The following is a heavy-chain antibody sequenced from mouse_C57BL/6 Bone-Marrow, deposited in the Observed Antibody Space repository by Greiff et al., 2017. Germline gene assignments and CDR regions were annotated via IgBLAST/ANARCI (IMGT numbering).Heavy chain of an antibody. V-gene: IGHV7-3*01. J-gene: IGHJ4*01. Sequence: EVKLVESGGGLVQPGGSLSLSCAASGFTFTDYYMSWVRQPPGKALEWLGFIRNKANGYTTEYSASVKGRFTISRDNSQSILYLQMNALRAEDSATYYCARFYDGDPYYYAMDYWGQGTSVTVSS. D-gene: IGHD2-3*01. CDR1: GFTFTDYY. CDR2: IRNKANGYTT. CDR3: ARFYDGDPYYYAMDY.